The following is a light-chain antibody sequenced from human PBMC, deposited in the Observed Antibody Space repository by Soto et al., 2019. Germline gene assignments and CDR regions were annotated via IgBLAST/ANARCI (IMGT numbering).Light chain of an antibody. J-gene: IGKJ1*01. CDR2: GAS. Sequence: FVMTHSPGTLSLSPGEIATLSFRASQSVSNNYLAWYQQKPGQAPRLLIYGASNRATGIPDRFSGSGSGTDFTLTISRLEPEDFAVYYCQQYGSSGTFGQGTKVDIK. CDR1: QSVSNNY. CDR3: QQYGSSGT. V-gene: IGKV3-20*01.